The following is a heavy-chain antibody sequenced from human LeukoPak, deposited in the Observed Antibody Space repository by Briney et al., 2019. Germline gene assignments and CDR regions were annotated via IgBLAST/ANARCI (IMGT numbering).Heavy chain of an antibody. Sequence: GGSLRLSCAASGFTFSSYGMHWVRQAPGKGLEWVAFIRYDGSDKYYADSVKGRFTISRDNSKNTLYLQMNSLRDEDTAVYYCAKGPHQDTYGYFDYWGQGTLVTVSS. CDR2: IRYDGSDK. CDR1: GFTFSSYG. D-gene: IGHD5-18*01. J-gene: IGHJ4*02. CDR3: AKGPHQDTYGYFDY. V-gene: IGHV3-30*02.